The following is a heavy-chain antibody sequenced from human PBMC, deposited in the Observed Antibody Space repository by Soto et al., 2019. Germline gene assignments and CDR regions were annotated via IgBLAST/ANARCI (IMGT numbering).Heavy chain of an antibody. D-gene: IGHD3-3*01. CDR2: ISYDGSGK. V-gene: IGHV3-30-3*01. CDR1: GFTFSRYG. CDR3: VCEIFGVVGSAFDY. Sequence: QVQLVESGGGVVQPGRSLRLSCAASGFTFSRYGMHWVRQAPGKGLEWVAVISYDGSGKYYADSMKGRFTISKDSSKNTLDLQMNSLRAEDTAVYYCVCEIFGVVGSAFDYWGQGTQVTVSS. J-gene: IGHJ4*02.